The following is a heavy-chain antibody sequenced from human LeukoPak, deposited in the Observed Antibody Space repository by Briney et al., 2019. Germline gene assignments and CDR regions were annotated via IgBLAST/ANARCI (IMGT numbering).Heavy chain of an antibody. V-gene: IGHV4-59*12. D-gene: IGHD2/OR15-2a*01. CDR2: LSYIGSA. Sequence: SETLSLTCTVSGGSISDYYWSWIRQPPGKGLKWIGYLSYIGSATYNPSLRNRVAISLDTSKNQFSLRLSSVTAADTAVYYCARRSVSSPSFDLWGQGTLVTVSS. CDR1: GGSISDYY. CDR3: ARRSVSSPSFDL. J-gene: IGHJ4*02.